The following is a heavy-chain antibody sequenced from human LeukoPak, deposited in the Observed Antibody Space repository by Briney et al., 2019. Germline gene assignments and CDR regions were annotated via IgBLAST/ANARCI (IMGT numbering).Heavy chain of an antibody. V-gene: IGHV1-69*05. CDR1: GGTFNSYA. CDR2: IIPIFGTA. CDR3: ARAVTSSPQTEYYFDY. D-gene: IGHD2-2*01. Sequence: SVKVSCKASGGTFNSYAISWVRQAPGQGLEWMGGIIPIFGTANYAQKFQDRVTITTDESTSTAYMELSSLRSEDTAVYYCARAVTSSPQTEYYFDYWGQGTLVTVSS. J-gene: IGHJ4*02.